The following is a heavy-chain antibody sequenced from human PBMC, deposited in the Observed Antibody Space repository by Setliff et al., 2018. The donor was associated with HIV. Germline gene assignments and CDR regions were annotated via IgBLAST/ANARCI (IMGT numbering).Heavy chain of an antibody. Sequence: SETLSLTCAVYGGSFSGYYWSWIRQPPGKGLEWIGEINHSGSTNYNMSLWSRVTISLDASRNQFSLELISVTAADTAVYYCARAFLLVPAARDYYYYMDVWGKGTTVTVSS. D-gene: IGHD2-2*01. CDR1: GGSFSGYY. CDR2: INHSGST. J-gene: IGHJ6*03. CDR3: ARAFLLVPAARDYYYYMDV. V-gene: IGHV4-34*01.